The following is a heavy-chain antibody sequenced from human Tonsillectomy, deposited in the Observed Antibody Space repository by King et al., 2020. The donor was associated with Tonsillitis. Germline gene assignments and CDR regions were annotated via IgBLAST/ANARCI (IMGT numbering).Heavy chain of an antibody. Sequence: MQLQESGPVLVKPSETLSLTCTVSGGPITKSIYYWGWIRQSPGEGLEWFGSIYYAGTTYDNPSLEGLLTMSVDTSKNQFSLQLRSVTAADTAVYYCARQEATGWPSFFDYWGQGTLVTVSS. CDR2: IYYAGTT. CDR3: ARQEATGWPSFFDY. J-gene: IGHJ4*02. V-gene: IGHV4-39*01. D-gene: IGHD6-19*01. CDR1: GGPITKSIYY.